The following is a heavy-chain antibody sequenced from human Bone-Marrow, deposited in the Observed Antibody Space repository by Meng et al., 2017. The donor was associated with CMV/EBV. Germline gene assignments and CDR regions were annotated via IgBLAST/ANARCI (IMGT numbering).Heavy chain of an antibody. V-gene: IGHV4-34*01. Sequence: SEPLSLTCAVYGGSFSGYYWSWIRQPPGKGLEWIGEINHSGSTNYNPSLKSRVTISVDTSKNQFSLKLSSVTAADTAVYYCARTGPASSYYYGMDVWGQGTTVTVSS. J-gene: IGHJ6*02. CDR1: GGSFSGYY. CDR2: INHSGST. CDR3: ARTGPASSYYYGMDV. D-gene: IGHD2-2*01.